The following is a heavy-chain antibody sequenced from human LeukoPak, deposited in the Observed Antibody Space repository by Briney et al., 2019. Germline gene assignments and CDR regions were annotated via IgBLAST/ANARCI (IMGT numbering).Heavy chain of an antibody. V-gene: IGHV3-7*01. J-gene: IGHJ6*03. CDR3: ARGRIAVAGTYIPSNWGPQLYYMDV. Sequence: PGGSLRLSCAASGFSFNNYWMSWVRQAPGKGLEWVANIKQDGSEKYYVDSVKGRFTISRDNARKSLYPEMNNLRAEDTAVYYCARGRIAVAGTYIPSNWGPQLYYMDVWGKGTTVTVSS. D-gene: IGHD6-19*01. CDR2: IKQDGSEK. CDR1: GFSFNNYW.